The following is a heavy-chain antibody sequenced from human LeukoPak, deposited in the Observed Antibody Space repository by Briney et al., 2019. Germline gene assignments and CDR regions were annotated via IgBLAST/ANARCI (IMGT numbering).Heavy chain of an antibody. V-gene: IGHV5-51*01. J-gene: IGHJ4*02. CDR3: ARQQAVPGPGIDY. CDR2: ISPGGSDT. D-gene: IGHD6-19*01. Sequence: GESLKISCEASGYNFNIYWIGWVRQMPGKGQEWMGIISPGGSDTRYSPSFEGQVTISADRSINTAYLQWSSLKASDTAIYYSARQQAVPGPGIDYWGQGTVVIVSS. CDR1: GYNFNIYW.